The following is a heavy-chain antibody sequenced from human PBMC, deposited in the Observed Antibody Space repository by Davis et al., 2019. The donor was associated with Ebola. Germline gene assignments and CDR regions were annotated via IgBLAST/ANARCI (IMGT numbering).Heavy chain of an antibody. J-gene: IGHJ5*02. CDR1: GYTFTSYD. CDR2: MNPYSGNA. Sequence: ASVKVSCKASGYTFTSYDINWVRQATRQGLEWMGWMNPYSGNAGYAQKFKGRVTMTRTTSISTAYMGLSSLRSEDTAVYYCARAPPGSNWNYGGNRFDPWGQGTLVTVSS. V-gene: IGHV1-8*01. CDR3: ARAPPGSNWNYGGNRFDP. D-gene: IGHD1-7*01.